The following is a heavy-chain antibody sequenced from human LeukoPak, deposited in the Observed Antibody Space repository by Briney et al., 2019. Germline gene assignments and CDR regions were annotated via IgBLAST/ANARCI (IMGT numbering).Heavy chain of an antibody. CDR3: ARDPGRQYSSIADV. Sequence: GGSLRLSCAVSGFTFSGFWMSWSRQAPGKGLEWVASINSDGSEGYYADVVKGRFTISRDNAKNSLYLQINSLRAEDTAVYYCARDPGRQYSSIADVWGQGTTVTVSS. V-gene: IGHV3-7*03. CDR1: GFTFSGFW. J-gene: IGHJ6*02. CDR2: INSDGSEG. D-gene: IGHD6-19*01.